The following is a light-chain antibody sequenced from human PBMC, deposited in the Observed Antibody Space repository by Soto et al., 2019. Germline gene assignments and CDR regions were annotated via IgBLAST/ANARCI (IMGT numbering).Light chain of an antibody. CDR1: QSVRSN. Sequence: EVVMPQSPATLSVSPGERVTLSCRASQSVRSNLAWYQQKPGQSPRLLIYGASNRATGIPARFSGSGSGTEFTLTISSLQSEDFAVYYCQKYNNWPPITFGQGTRLEI. CDR2: GAS. CDR3: QKYNNWPPIT. J-gene: IGKJ5*01. V-gene: IGKV3-15*01.